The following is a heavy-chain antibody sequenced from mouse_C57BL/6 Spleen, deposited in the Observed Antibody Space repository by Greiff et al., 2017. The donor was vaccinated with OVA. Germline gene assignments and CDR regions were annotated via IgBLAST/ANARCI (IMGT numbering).Heavy chain of an antibody. J-gene: IGHJ2*01. CDR1: GYTFTSYW. CDR2: IYPSDSET. D-gene: IGHD1-1*01. V-gene: IGHV1-61*01. Sequence: QVQLQQPGAELVRPGSSVKLSCKASGYTFTSYWMDWVKQRPGPGLEWIGNIYPSDSETHYNQKFKDKATLTVDKSSSTAYMQLSSLTSEDSAVYYCARLGYYGSSYGWGQGTTLTVSS. CDR3: ARLGYYGSSYG.